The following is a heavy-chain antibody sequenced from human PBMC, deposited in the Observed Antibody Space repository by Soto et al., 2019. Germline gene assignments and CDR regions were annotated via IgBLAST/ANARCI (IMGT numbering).Heavy chain of an antibody. D-gene: IGHD2-15*01. Sequence: GGSLRLSCAASGFTFSSYAMSWVRQAPGKGLEWVSAISGSGGSTYYADSVKGRFTISRDNSKNTLYLQMNSLRAEDTAVYYCAKERGYCSGGSCYSVSHFDYWGQGTLVTVSS. V-gene: IGHV3-23*01. CDR2: ISGSGGST. CDR3: AKERGYCSGGSCYSVSHFDY. CDR1: GFTFSSYA. J-gene: IGHJ4*02.